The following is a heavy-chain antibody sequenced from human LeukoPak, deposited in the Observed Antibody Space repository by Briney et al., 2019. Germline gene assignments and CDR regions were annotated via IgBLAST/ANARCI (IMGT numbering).Heavy chain of an antibody. Sequence: SETLSLTCTGSGGSISSYYWSWIRQPPGKGLEWIGYIYYSGSTNYNPSLKSRVTLSVDTSKNQFSLKLSSVTAADTAVYYCARAYGSGSHYLGYYFDYWGQGTLVTVSS. V-gene: IGHV4-59*01. J-gene: IGHJ4*02. CDR3: ARAYGSGSHYLGYYFDY. CDR1: GGSISSYY. CDR2: IYYSGST. D-gene: IGHD3-10*01.